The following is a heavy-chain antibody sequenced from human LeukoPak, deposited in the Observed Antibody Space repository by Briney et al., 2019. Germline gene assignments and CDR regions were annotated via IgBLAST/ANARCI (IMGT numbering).Heavy chain of an antibody. Sequence: GGSLRLSCAASGFSFSDYIMHWVRQAPGKGLEWVALIAHVGTYNHCADSVEGRFTISRDNSKNTLYLQMNSRRGEDTAVYYCASEVRPSEFDYWGQGTLVTVSS. CDR3: ASEVRPSEFDY. D-gene: IGHD1-26*01. V-gene: IGHV3-30-3*01. CDR2: IAHVGTYN. J-gene: IGHJ4*02. CDR1: GFSFSDYI.